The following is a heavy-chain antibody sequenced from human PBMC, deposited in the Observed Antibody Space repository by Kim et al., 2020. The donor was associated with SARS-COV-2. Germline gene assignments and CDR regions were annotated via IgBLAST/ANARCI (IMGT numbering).Heavy chain of an antibody. CDR3: TKARGRTAGAPNY. Sequence: GGSLRLSCVASGFIFTNYAMTWVRQAPGKGLEWVSGINGGDNSTYYADSVKGRFTISRDNSKNTLFLQMYSLRVEDTAIYYCTKARGRTAGAPNYWGQGT. V-gene: IGHV3-23*01. D-gene: IGHD6-13*01. CDR1: GFIFTNYA. J-gene: IGHJ4*01. CDR2: INGGDNST.